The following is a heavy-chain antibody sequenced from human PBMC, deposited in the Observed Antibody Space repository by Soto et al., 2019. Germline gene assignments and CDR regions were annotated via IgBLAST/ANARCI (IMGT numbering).Heavy chain of an antibody. Sequence: EVQLVESGGGLIQPGGSQRLSCAASGFSVSSNYMSWVRQAPGKGLEWVSVIYSGGNTHYADSVKGRFTISRDNSKNTLYLQMNSLRAEDTAVYYCARDSAWIPYYHYGMDGWGQGTTVTVSS. CDR2: IYSGGNT. D-gene: IGHD5-18*01. V-gene: IGHV3-53*01. J-gene: IGHJ6*02. CDR1: GFSVSSNY. CDR3: ARDSAWIPYYHYGMDG.